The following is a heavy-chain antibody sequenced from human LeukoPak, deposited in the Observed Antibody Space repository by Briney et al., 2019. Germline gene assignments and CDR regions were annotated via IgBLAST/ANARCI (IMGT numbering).Heavy chain of an antibody. V-gene: IGHV1-2*02. Sequence: ASVRVSCKASGYTFTGYYMHWVRQAPGQGLEWMGWINPNSGGTNYAQKFQGRVTMTRDTSISTAYMELNRLRSDDTAVYYCARDHSSSWPAYYFDYWGQGTLVTVSS. D-gene: IGHD6-13*01. CDR3: ARDHSSSWPAYYFDY. J-gene: IGHJ4*02. CDR1: GYTFTGYY. CDR2: INPNSGGT.